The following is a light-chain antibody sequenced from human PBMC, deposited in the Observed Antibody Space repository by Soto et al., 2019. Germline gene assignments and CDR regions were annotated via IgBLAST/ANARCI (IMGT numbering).Light chain of an antibody. CDR2: GAS. V-gene: IGKV3-20*01. CDR1: QSIFNNY. J-gene: IGKJ2*01. Sequence: EIVLTQSPGTLSLSPRERATLSCRASQSIFNNYLAWYQQKPGQAPRLLVYGASFRATGIPDRFSGSGSGTDFTLTISRLAPEEFAVYYCHQYGGSPFTFGQGTRLEIK. CDR3: HQYGGSPFT.